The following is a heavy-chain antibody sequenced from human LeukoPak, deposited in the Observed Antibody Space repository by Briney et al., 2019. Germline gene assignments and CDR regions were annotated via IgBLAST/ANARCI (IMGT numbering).Heavy chain of an antibody. D-gene: IGHD3-9*01. J-gene: IGHJ3*02. Sequence: SETLSLTCAVYGGSFSGYYWSWIRQPPGKGLEWIGEINHSGSTSYNPSLKSRVTISVDTSKNQFSLRLSSVTAADTAVYYCARGPPYYDILTGLSSPGAFDIWGQGTMVTVSS. CDR3: ARGPPYYDILTGLSSPGAFDI. CDR2: INHSGST. CDR1: GGSFSGYY. V-gene: IGHV4-34*01.